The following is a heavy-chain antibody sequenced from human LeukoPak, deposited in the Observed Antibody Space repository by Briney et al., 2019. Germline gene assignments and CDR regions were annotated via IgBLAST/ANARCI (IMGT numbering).Heavy chain of an antibody. CDR1: GFTFSSYG. Sequence: GGSLRLSCAASGFTFSSYGMNWVRQAPGKRLEWVSYITSSGSTIYYADSVKGRFTISRDNTKNSLYLQMNSLRAEDTAVYYCARRSDYSTVFDYWGQGTLVTVSS. J-gene: IGHJ4*02. D-gene: IGHD4-17*01. V-gene: IGHV3-48*03. CDR3: ARRSDYSTVFDY. CDR2: ITSSGSTI.